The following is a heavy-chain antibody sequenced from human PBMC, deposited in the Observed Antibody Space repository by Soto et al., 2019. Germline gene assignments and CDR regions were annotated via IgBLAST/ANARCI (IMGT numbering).Heavy chain of an antibody. Sequence: SETLSLTCAVYGESFSGYYWSWIRQHPGKGLEWIGEINHSGSSFYNPSLKSRVTISVDGSKNQFSLKVNSVTAADTAVYYCAAAPRYWGQGTLVTVSS. CDR2: INHSGSS. V-gene: IGHV4-34*01. CDR1: GESFSGYY. CDR3: AAAPRY. J-gene: IGHJ4*02. D-gene: IGHD2-15*01.